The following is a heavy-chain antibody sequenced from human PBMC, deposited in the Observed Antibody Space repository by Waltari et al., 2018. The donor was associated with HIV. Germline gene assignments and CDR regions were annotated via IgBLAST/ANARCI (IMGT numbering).Heavy chain of an antibody. Sequence: QVQLMQSGGGVVQPGGSLRLSCTASGFLFSNYGIHWVRQAPGKGLDWVDLVSHDGNSHFYADSVKGRFTVSRDNSKDTVDLQMNSLTTDDTAVYYCATYCGGDCYFGEVSFDVWGQGTMVIVS. CDR2: VSHDGNSH. D-gene: IGHD2-21*02. CDR3: ATYCGGDCYFGEVSFDV. J-gene: IGHJ3*01. V-gene: IGHV3-30*03. CDR1: GFLFSNYG.